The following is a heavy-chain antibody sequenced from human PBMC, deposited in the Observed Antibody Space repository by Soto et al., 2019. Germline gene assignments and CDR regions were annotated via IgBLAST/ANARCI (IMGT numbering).Heavy chain of an antibody. CDR3: ARARHYDFWSGRKPELDP. D-gene: IGHD3-3*01. J-gene: IGHJ5*02. CDR1: GFTFSSYS. Sequence: SGGSLRLSCAASGFTFSSYSMNWVRQAPGKGLEWVSSISSSSSYIYYADSVKGRFTISRDNAKNSLYLQMNSLRAEDTAVYYCARARHYDFWSGRKPELDPWGPGTLVTVSS. V-gene: IGHV3-21*01. CDR2: ISSSSSYI.